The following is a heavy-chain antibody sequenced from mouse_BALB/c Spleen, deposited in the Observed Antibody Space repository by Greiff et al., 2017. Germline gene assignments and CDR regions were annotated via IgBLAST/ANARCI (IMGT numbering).Heavy chain of an antibody. CDR3: TRDSITTATNWYFDV. CDR2: ISSGGSYT. Sequence: EVMLVESGGGLVKPGGSLKLSCAASGFTFSSYTMSWVRQTPEKRLEWVATISSGGSYTYYPDSVKGRFTISRDNAKNTLYLQMSSLKSEDTAMYYCTRDSITTATNWYFDVWGAGTTVTVSS. D-gene: IGHD1-2*01. CDR1: GFTFSSYT. J-gene: IGHJ1*01. V-gene: IGHV5-6-4*01.